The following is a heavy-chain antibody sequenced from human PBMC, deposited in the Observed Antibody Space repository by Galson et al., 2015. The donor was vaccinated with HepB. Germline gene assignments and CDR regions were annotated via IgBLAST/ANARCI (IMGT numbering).Heavy chain of an antibody. CDR1: GYSFTSYW. Sequence: QSGAEVKKPGESLRISCKGSGYSFTSYWISWVRQMPGKGLEWMGRIDPSDSYTNYSPSFQGHVTISADKSISTAYLQWSSLKASDTAMYYCARQAGQQLSDYGMDVWGQGTTVTVSS. J-gene: IGHJ6*02. CDR3: ARQAGQQLSDYGMDV. V-gene: IGHV5-10-1*01. D-gene: IGHD6-13*01. CDR2: IDPSDSYT.